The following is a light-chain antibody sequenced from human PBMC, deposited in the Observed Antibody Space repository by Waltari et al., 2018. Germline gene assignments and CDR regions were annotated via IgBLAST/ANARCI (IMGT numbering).Light chain of an antibody. CDR1: QNIIKY. CDR2: HTS. CDR3: QPYVRFPAK. V-gene: IGKV3-20*01. J-gene: IGKJ1*01. Sequence: EIVLTQSPGTLSLSPGERPTLSCRAIQNIIKYLAWYQKKPGPAPSILIYHTSLRVAGIPARFSGSGSGTDFSLFISRLEPEDFAVYYCQPYVRFPAKFGQGTKVEIK.